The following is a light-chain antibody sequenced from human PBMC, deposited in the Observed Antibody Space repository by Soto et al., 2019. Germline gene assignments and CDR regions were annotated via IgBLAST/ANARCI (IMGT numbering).Light chain of an antibody. V-gene: IGLV2-11*01. CDR1: SSDVGGYNY. J-gene: IGLJ2*01. CDR3: CSYAGSYTLTV. Sequence: QSALTQPRSVSGSPGQSVTISCTGTSSDVGGYNYVSWYQQHPGKAPKVMVYDVSKRPSGVPDRFSGSKSGNTASLTISGLQAEDEADYYCCSYAGSYTLTVFGGGTQLTVL. CDR2: DVS.